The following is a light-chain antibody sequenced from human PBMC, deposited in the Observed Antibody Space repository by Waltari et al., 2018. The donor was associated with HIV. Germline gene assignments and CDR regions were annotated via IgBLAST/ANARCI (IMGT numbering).Light chain of an antibody. CDR2: AAS. J-gene: IGKJ1*01. Sequence: DIQMTQSPPSLSASVEDGVPFTCRASQIISTYLNWYQVKPGKAPKLLIYAASSLQSGIPRRFSGSESGTDFTLTVSSLQPEDFAIYFCQQSYSIPWTFGQGTKVEMK. V-gene: IGKV1-39*01. CDR1: QIISTY. CDR3: QQSYSIPWT.